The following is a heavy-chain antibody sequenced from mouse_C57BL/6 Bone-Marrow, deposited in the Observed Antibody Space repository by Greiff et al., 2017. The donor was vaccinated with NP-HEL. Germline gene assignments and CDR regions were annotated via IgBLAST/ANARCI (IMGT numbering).Heavy chain of an antibody. CDR1: GFTFSDYY. CDR3: ARQGYYPYYFDY. V-gene: IGHV5-12*01. J-gene: IGHJ2*01. D-gene: IGHD2-3*01. Sequence: EVQLVESGGGLVQPGGSLKLSCAASGFTFSDYYMYWVRQTPEKRLEWVAYISNGGGSTYYPDTVKGRFTISRDNATNTLYLQMSRLKSEDTAMYYCARQGYYPYYFDYWGQGTTLTVSS. CDR2: ISNGGGST.